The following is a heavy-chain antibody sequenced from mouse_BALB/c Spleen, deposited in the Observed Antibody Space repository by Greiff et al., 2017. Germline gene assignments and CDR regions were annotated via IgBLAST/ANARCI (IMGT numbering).Heavy chain of an antibody. CDR3: AREGLRRDAMDY. CDR1: GYAFTNYL. CDR2: INPGSGGT. Sequence: VKLMESGAELVRPGTSVKVSCKASGYAFTNYLIEWVKQRPGQGLEWIGVINPGSGGTNYNEKFKGKATLTADKSSSTAYMQLSSLTSDDSAVYFCAREGLRRDAMDYWGQGTSVTVSS. V-gene: IGHV1-54*01. D-gene: IGHD2-4*01. J-gene: IGHJ4*01.